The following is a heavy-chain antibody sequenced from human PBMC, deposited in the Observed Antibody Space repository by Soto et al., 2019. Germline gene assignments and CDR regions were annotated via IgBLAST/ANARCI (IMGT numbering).Heavy chain of an antibody. Sequence: GESLKISCKGSGYSFTSYWISWVRQMPGKGLEWMGRIDPSDSYTNYSPSFQGHVTIPADKSISTAYLQWSSLKASDTAMYYCARSTTVAYYYYGMDVWGQGTTVTVSS. J-gene: IGHJ6*02. V-gene: IGHV5-10-1*01. CDR3: ARSTTVAYYYYGMDV. CDR2: IDPSDSYT. D-gene: IGHD4-4*01. CDR1: GYSFTSYW.